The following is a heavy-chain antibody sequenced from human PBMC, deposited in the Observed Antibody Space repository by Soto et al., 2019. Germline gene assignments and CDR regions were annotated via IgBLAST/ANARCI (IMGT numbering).Heavy chain of an antibody. CDR2: ISSSSSYI. V-gene: IGHV3-21*01. CDR1: GFTFRSST. CDR3: ARDLGEMYAI. Sequence: VGSLRLSCAGSGFTFRSSTMSWVRQAPGKGLEWVSSISSSSSYIYYADSLKGRFTISRDNAKNSLYLQLSSLRAKDTAVYYCARDLGEMYAIWGQGALVTVSS. D-gene: IGHD2-8*01. J-gene: IGHJ4*02.